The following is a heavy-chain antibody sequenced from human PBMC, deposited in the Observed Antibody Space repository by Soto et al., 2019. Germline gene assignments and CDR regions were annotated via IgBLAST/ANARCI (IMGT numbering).Heavy chain of an antibody. D-gene: IGHD3-3*01. Sequence: ASVKVSCKTSGYTFTSYAMHWVRQAPGQRLEWMGWINAGNGNTKYSQKFQGRVTITRDTSASTAYMELSSLRSEDTAVYYCAREVVTIFGVVNYGMDVWGQGTTVTVSS. CDR3: AREVVTIFGVVNYGMDV. CDR1: GYTFTSYA. CDR2: INAGNGNT. J-gene: IGHJ6*02. V-gene: IGHV1-3*01.